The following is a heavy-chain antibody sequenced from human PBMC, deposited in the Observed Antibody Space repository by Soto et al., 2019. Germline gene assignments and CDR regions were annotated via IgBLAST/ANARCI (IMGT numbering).Heavy chain of an antibody. CDR3: ARGGGVGVAGSAAFDM. J-gene: IGHJ3*02. D-gene: IGHD3-3*01. CDR1: GYPVTAYY. CDR2: INPATGAA. V-gene: IGHV1-2*02. Sequence: QLHLVQSGAVVKKPGASVTVSCSASGYPVTAYYMHWVRQAPGRGLEWMGGINPATGAAKYTQTFRGRVTMTRDTSTSTGFMELRGLTSEDTAVFYCARGGGVGVAGSAAFDMWGQGTLVTVSS.